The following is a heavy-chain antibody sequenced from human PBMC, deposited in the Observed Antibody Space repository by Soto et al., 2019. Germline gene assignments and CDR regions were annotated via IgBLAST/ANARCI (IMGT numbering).Heavy chain of an antibody. J-gene: IGHJ6*02. Sequence: PSETLSLTCAVSGGSFSNYYWPWIRQSPGKGLEWIGEIHPSGSTYYNPSLRSRVTISVDTPKNQFSLRLTSLTAADTAVYYCARGRDEYKLGNVWGHGTTVTVSS. CDR2: IHPSGST. V-gene: IGHV4-34*01. CDR1: GGSFSNYY. CDR3: ARGRDEYKLGNV. D-gene: IGHD1-1*01.